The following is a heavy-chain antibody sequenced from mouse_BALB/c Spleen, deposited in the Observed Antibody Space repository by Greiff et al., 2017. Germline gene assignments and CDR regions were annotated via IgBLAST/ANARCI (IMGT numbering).Heavy chain of an antibody. V-gene: IGHV2-9*02. Sequence: VKLVESGPGLVAPSQSLSITCTVSGFSLTSYGVHWVRQPPGKGLEWLGVIWAGGSTNYNSALMSRLSISKDNSKSQVFLKMNSLQTDDTAMYYCARDTYANHGYFDYWGQGTTLTVSS. CDR2: IWAGGST. D-gene: IGHD2-10*02. J-gene: IGHJ2*01. CDR1: GFSLTSYG. CDR3: ARDTYANHGYFDY.